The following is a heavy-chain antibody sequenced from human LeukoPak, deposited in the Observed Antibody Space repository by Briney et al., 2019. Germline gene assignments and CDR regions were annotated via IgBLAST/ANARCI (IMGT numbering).Heavy chain of an antibody. CDR3: ARHSSSSRGWFDP. V-gene: IGHV4-59*08. CDR2: IYYSGST. D-gene: IGHD6-6*01. J-gene: IGHJ5*02. CDR1: GGSINSYY. Sequence: PSETLSLTCTASGGSINSYYWSWIRQPPGKGLEWIGYIYYSGSTNYNSSLKSRVTISVDTSKNQFSLKLSSVTAADTAVYYCARHSSSSRGWFDPWGQGTLVTVSS.